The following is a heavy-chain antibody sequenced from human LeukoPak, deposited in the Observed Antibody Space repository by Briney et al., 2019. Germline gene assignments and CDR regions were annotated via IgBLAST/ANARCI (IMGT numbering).Heavy chain of an antibody. CDR2: IDYIGST. CDR3: ARRLYSSGYGDWFDP. Sequence: SETLSLTCTAPGDSISGYSWSWIRQPPGKGLEWIAHIDYIGSTKYHPSLRSRVTISVDTSKNELSLKLTSLTAADTAIYYCARRLYSSGYGDWFDPWGQGTLVTVSS. CDR1: GDSISGYS. V-gene: IGHV4-59*08. J-gene: IGHJ5*02. D-gene: IGHD6-19*01.